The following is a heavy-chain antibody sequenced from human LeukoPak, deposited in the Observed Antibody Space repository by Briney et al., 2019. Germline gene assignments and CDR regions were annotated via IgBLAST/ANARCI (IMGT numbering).Heavy chain of an antibody. CDR1: GYSISSGYY. CDR2: IYHSGST. D-gene: IGHD3-22*01. Sequence: SETLSLTCAVSGYSISSGYYWGWIRQPPGKGLEWIGSIYHSGSTYYNPSLKSRVTISVDTSKNQFSLKLSSVTAADTAVYYCARAPLGGYSPAPAEYFQHWGQGTLVTVSS. J-gene: IGHJ1*01. V-gene: IGHV4-38-2*01. CDR3: ARAPLGGYSPAPAEYFQH.